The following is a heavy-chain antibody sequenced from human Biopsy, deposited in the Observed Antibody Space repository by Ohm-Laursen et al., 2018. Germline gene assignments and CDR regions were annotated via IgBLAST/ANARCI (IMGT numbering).Heavy chain of an antibody. J-gene: IGHJ4*02. CDR2: ISPYNGDT. V-gene: IGHV1-18*01. D-gene: IGHD3-3*01. CDR1: GYTFTNYG. Sequence: ASVKASCKASGYTFTNYGISWVRQAPGQGLEWMGGISPYNGDTDYAQKLQGRVTMTADTSTSTAYMDLRSLRSDDTAVYYCARDRWPHVTLLGLVVFDFWGQGTLVIVSS. CDR3: ARDRWPHVTLLGLVVFDF.